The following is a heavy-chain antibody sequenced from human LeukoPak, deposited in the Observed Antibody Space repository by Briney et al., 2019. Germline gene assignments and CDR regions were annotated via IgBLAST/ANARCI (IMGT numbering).Heavy chain of an antibody. Sequence: GGSLRLSCAASGFTFSSYGMHWVRQAPGKGLEWVAVISYDGSNKYYADSVKGRFTISRDNSKNTLYLQMNSLRAEDTAVYYCAKDFGRGQKYYSDYWGQGTLVTVSS. V-gene: IGHV3-30*18. CDR1: GFTFSSYG. CDR2: ISYDGSNK. D-gene: IGHD3-10*01. CDR3: AKDFGRGQKYYSDY. J-gene: IGHJ4*02.